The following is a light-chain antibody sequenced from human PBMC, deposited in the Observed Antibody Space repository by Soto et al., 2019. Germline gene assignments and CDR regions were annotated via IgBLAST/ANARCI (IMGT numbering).Light chain of an antibody. CDR1: SSDVGDYNY. CDR3: CSYAGSYTLV. V-gene: IGLV2-11*01. CDR2: AVN. Sequence: QSALTQPRSVSGSPGQSVTISCTGTSSDVGDYNYVSWYQQHPGKAPKLLIYAVNMRPSGVPDRVSGSKSGNTASLTISGLQAEEEADYSCCSYAGSYTLVFGAGTKLTVL. J-gene: IGLJ3*02.